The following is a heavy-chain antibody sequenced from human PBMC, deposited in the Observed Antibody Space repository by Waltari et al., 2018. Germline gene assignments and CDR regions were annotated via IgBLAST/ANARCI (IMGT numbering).Heavy chain of an antibody. CDR2: IGGSARTA. CDR3: ARDRQLWFDY. CDR1: GFTFSSYA. J-gene: IGHJ4*02. V-gene: IGHV3-23*01. D-gene: IGHD2-21*01. Sequence: EVQLLESGGGLVHPGGSLRLSCVASGFTFSSYAMGWVRQAQGKGLEWISSIGGSARTAYYADSVKGRLTVFRDNSKNTVYLQMNSLRADDTAVYFCARDRQLWFDYWGQGALVTVSS.